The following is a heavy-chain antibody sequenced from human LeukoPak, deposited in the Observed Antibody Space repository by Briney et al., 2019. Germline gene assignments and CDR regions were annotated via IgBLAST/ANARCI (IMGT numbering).Heavy chain of an antibody. D-gene: IGHD3-10*01. J-gene: IGHJ5*02. CDR2: INPDDGST. V-gene: IGHV3-74*01. CDR3: AKRATVPTYGSGSLNWFDP. CDR1: GFTFRKYW. Sequence: GGSLRLSCTASGFTFRKYWLHWVRQAPGKGLVWVSRINPDDGSTSYADSVKGRFTISRDNSKDTLYLQMNSLRAEDTAVYYCAKRATVPTYGSGSLNWFDPWGQGTLVTVSS.